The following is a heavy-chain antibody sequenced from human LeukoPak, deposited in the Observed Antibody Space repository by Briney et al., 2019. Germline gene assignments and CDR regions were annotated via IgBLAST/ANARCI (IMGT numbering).Heavy chain of an antibody. V-gene: IGHV3-48*04. CDR3: AGEHIVVVTAPPP. CDR2: ISSSSSSTI. J-gene: IGHJ5*02. Sequence: PGGSLRLSCAASGFTFSSYSMNWVRQAPGKGLEWVSYISSSSSSTIYYADSVKGRFTISRDNAKNSLYLQMNSLRAEDTAVYYCAGEHIVVVTAPPPWGQGTLVTVSS. CDR1: GFTFSSYS. D-gene: IGHD2-21*02.